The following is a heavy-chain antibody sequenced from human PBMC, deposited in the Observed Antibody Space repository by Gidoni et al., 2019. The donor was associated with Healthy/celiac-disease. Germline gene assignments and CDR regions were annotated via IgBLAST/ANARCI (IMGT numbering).Heavy chain of an antibody. J-gene: IGHJ4*02. Sequence: EVQLVESGGGLVQPGGSLRLSCTASGFTFSSYWMSWVRQAPGKGLEGVANKKQDGSEKYYVDSVKGRFTISRDNAKNSLYLQMNSLRAEDTAVYYCARIIRGSYNYWGQGTLVTVSS. CDR1: GFTFSSYW. D-gene: IGHD1-26*01. V-gene: IGHV3-7*03. CDR2: KKQDGSEK. CDR3: ARIIRGSYNY.